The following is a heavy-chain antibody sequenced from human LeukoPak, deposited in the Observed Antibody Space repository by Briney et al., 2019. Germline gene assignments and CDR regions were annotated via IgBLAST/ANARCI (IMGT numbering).Heavy chain of an antibody. CDR1: GFTFSSYG. J-gene: IGHJ4*02. D-gene: IGHD1-20*01. V-gene: IGHV3-30*02. CDR3: AKDYNWNDYYFDY. CDR2: IRYTGSNK. Sequence: GGSLRLSCAAAGFTFSSYGMHWVRQAPGKGVEWVAFIRYTGSNKYYADSVKGRFTISRDNSKHTLYLQMNSLRAEDTAVYYCAKDYNWNDYYFDYWGQGTLVTVSS.